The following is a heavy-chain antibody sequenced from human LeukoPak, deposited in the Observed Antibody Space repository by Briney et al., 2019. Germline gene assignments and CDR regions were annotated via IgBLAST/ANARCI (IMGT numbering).Heavy chain of an antibody. CDR2: INPSGGST. D-gene: IGHD2-21*01. Sequence: ASVKVSCKASGYTFTGYYMHWVRQAPGQGLEWMGIINPSGGSTSYAQKFQGRVTMTRDTSTSTVYMELSSLRSEDTAVYYCARSSYSFTPFDYWGQGTLVTVSS. V-gene: IGHV1-46*01. CDR1: GYTFTGYY. CDR3: ARSSYSFTPFDY. J-gene: IGHJ4*02.